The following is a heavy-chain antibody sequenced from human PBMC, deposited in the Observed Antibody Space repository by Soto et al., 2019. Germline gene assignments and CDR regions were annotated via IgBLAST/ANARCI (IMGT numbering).Heavy chain of an antibody. V-gene: IGHV1-46*01. D-gene: IGHD2-2*01. CDR3: ARDAVRVVPAAISTYYCYGMDV. J-gene: IGHJ6*02. CDR2: INPSGGST. CDR1: GYTFTSYY. Sequence: ASVKVSCKASGYTFTSYYMHWVRQAPGQGLEWMGIINPSGGSTSYAQKFQGRVTMTRDTSTSTVYMELSSLRSEDTAVYYCARDAVRVVPAAISTYYCYGMDVWGQGTTVTVSS.